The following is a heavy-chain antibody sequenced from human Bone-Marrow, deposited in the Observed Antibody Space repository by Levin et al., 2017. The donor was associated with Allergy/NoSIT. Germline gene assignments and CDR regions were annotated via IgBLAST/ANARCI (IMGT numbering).Heavy chain of an antibody. CDR3: ARVSYFESSGYYYP. J-gene: IGHJ4*02. Sequence: AASVKVSCKASGFTFTTYGIIWVRQAPGQGLEWMGWISGYSGNTDYAQKFQGRVSMTTDTSTSTAYMELRNLRSDDTAVYYCARVSYFESSGYYYPWGQGTQVTVSS. V-gene: IGHV1-18*01. D-gene: IGHD3-22*01. CDR1: GFTFTTYG. CDR2: ISGYSGNT.